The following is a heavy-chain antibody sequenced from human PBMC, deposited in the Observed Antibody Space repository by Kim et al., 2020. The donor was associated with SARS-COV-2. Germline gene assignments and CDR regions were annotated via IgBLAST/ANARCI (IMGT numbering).Heavy chain of an antibody. CDR2: ISSSSSTI. CDR1: GFTFSDYS. V-gene: IGHV3-48*02. J-gene: IGHJ3*01. Sequence: GGSLRLSCVAPGFTFSDYSMNWVRQAPGKGLEWVSYISSSSSTIYYADSVKGRFTISRDTAKNSLYLQMNSLRDEDTAMYYCATVFFWGQGTMVTVSS. CDR3: ATVFF.